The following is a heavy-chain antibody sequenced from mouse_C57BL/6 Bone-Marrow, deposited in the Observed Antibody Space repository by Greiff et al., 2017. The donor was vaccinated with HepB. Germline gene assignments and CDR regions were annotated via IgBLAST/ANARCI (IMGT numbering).Heavy chain of an antibody. J-gene: IGHJ2*01. CDR2: INPSSGYT. D-gene: IGHD1-1*01. CDR3: ARVGNYYGSSDDYFDY. V-gene: IGHV1-4*01. CDR1: GYTFPSYT. Sequence: VKLQQSGAELARPGASVKMSCKASGYTFPSYTMHWVKQRPGQGLEWIGYINPSSGYTKYNQKFKDKATLTADKSSSTAYMQLSSLTSEDSAVYYCARVGNYYGSSDDYFDYWGQGTTLTVSS.